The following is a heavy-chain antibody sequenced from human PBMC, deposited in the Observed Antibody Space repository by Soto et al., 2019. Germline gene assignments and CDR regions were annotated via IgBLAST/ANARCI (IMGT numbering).Heavy chain of an antibody. Sequence: ASVKVSCKASGYTFTSYGISWVRQAPGQGHEWMGWISAYNGNTNYAQKLQGRVTMTTDTSTSTAYMEMRSLRSDDTAVYYCARALLRYCGGDCYPGYWGQGTLVTVSS. CDR3: ARALLRYCGGDCYPGY. J-gene: IGHJ4*02. D-gene: IGHD2-21*02. CDR1: GYTFTSYG. CDR2: ISAYNGNT. V-gene: IGHV1-18*01.